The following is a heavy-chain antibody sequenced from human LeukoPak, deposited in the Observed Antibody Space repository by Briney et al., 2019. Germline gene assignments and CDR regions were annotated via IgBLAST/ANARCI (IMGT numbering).Heavy chain of an antibody. Sequence: GESLKISCKGSGYRFTSYWIGWVLQMPGKGLDWMGIIYPGDSDDTTYSPSFQGQVTFSADNSISTAYLQWSSLQASDTAIYYCARLLGPNRALDYWGQGTLVTVSS. CDR1: GYRFTSYW. J-gene: IGHJ4*02. CDR3: ARLLGPNRALDY. V-gene: IGHV5-51*01. CDR2: IYPGDSDDT.